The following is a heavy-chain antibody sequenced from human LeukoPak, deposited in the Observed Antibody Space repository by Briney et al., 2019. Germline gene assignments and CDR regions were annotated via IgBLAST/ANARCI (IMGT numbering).Heavy chain of an antibody. Sequence: ASVKVSCKASGYTFTSYYMHWVRQAPGQGLEWMGIINPSGGSTSYAQKFQGRVTMTTDTSTSTAYMELRSLRSDDTAVYYCARDGRNTAMVDYWGQGTLVTVSS. D-gene: IGHD5-18*01. CDR3: ARDGRNTAMVDY. J-gene: IGHJ4*02. CDR2: INPSGGST. V-gene: IGHV1-46*01. CDR1: GYTFTSYY.